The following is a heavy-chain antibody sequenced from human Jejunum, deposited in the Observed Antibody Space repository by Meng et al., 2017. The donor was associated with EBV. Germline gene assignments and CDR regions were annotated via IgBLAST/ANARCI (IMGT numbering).Heavy chain of an antibody. CDR2: VHSGGST. V-gene: IGHV4-39*01. CDR1: GDFISGRSYY. J-gene: IGHJ5*02. CDR3: ARLIVVVPGARGGIGP. Sequence: QLQLQDSGPGLVKPSETLSLTCSVSGDFISGRSYYWGWIRQSPGKGLEWVASVHSGGSTHCNPSLKSRVTISMDMSKNQFFLKLTSVTAADTAVYYCARLIVVVPGARGGIGPRGQGTLVTVS. D-gene: IGHD2-2*01.